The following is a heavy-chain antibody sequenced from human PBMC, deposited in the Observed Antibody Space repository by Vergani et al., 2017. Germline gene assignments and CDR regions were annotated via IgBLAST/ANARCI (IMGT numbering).Heavy chain of an antibody. J-gene: IGHJ4*02. V-gene: IGHV4-39*01. CDR2: IYHSGDD. CDR3: ARTESFILRYFHWAL. Sequence: QLHLQESGPGLVKPSETLSLTCTVSGGSITSSSYHWGWIRQRPGKGVVWIGNIYHSGDDYYNPSLKGRVTISVDTFKNQFYLEVTSVTDTDTAIYFCARTESFILRYFHWALWGQGTLVTVSS. D-gene: IGHD3-9*01. CDR1: GGSITSSSYH.